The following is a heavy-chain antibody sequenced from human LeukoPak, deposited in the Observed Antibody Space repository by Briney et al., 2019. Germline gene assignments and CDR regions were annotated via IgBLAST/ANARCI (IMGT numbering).Heavy chain of an antibody. D-gene: IGHD2-15*01. CDR1: GYTFTGYY. V-gene: IGHV1-2*02. CDR3: ARSDIVVAKLLF. Sequence: ASVKVSCKASGYTFTGYYMHWVRQAPGQGLEWMGWINPNSGGTNYAQKVQGRVTMTRDTSSSTAYMELSRLRSDDTAVYYCARSDIVVAKLLFWGRGNVVTVSS. J-gene: IGHJ4*02. CDR2: INPNSGGT.